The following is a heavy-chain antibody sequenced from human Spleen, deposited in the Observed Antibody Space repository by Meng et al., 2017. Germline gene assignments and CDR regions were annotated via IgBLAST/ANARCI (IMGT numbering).Heavy chain of an antibody. CDR3: VRSSGWVKTGFDP. J-gene: IGHJ5*02. D-gene: IGHD6-19*01. CDR1: AASISSNNHY. Sequence: QLQLQESGPGLVKPSETLSLTCTVSAASISSNNHYWGWIRQPPGRGLEWIGTMYSSGSTYYSPSLKSRVTVSIDTSRNQFSLWLTSVTAADTAVYYCVRSSGWVKTGFDPWGQGTLVTVSS. V-gene: IGHV4-39*01. CDR2: MYSSGST.